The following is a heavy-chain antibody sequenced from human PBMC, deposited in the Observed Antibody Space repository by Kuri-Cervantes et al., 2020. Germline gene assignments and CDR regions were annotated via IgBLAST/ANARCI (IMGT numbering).Heavy chain of an antibody. J-gene: IGHJ6*02. CDR1: GFTFSSYW. CDR3: AKEHMVRGFFNYYYYYGMDV. Sequence: GESLKISCAASGFTFSSYWMSWVRQAPGKGLEWVAVISYDGSNKYYADSVKGRFTISRDNSKNTLYLQMNSLRAEDTAVYYCAKEHMVRGFFNYYYYYGMDVWGQGTTVTVSS. D-gene: IGHD3-10*01. CDR2: ISYDGSNK. V-gene: IGHV3-30*18.